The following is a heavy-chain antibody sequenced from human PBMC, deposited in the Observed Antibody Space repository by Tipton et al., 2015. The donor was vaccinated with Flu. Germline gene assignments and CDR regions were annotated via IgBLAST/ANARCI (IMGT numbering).Heavy chain of an antibody. CDR2: INHSGST. V-gene: IGHV4-34*01. CDR1: GGSFSGYY. D-gene: IGHD3-3*01. CDR3: ARAAYYDFWSGYLTNYGMDV. Sequence: TLSLTCAVYGGSFSGYYWSWIRQPPGKGLEWIGEINHSGSTNYNPSLKSRVTISVDTSKNQFSLKLSSVTAADTAVYYCARAAYYDFWSGYLTNYGMDVWGQGTTVTVSS. J-gene: IGHJ6*02.